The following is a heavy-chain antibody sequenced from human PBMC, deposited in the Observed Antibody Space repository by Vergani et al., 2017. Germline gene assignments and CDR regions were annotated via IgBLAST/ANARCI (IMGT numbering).Heavy chain of an antibody. D-gene: IGHD3-16*01. Sequence: EVQLLESGGGLVQPGGSLRLSCAASGFTFSSYAMSWVRQAPGKGLEWVSVIYSGGSSTYYADSVKGRFTISRDNYKNTLYLQMNSLRAEDTAVYYCAKPGFRGVHQLDYWGQGTLVTVSS. J-gene: IGHJ4*02. CDR2: IYSGGSST. V-gene: IGHV3-23*03. CDR3: AKPGFRGVHQLDY. CDR1: GFTFSSYA.